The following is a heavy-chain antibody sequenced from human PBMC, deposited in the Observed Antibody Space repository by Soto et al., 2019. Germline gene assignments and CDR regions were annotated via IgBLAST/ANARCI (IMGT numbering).Heavy chain of an antibody. CDR1: GGSISSYY. CDR3: ARVGIYSYYYYGMDV. CDR2: IYYSGST. J-gene: IGHJ6*02. Sequence: SETLSLTXTVSGGSISSYYWSWIRQPPGKGLEWIGYIYYSGSTNYNPSLKSRVTISVDTSKNQFSLKLSSVTAADTAVYYCARVGIYSYYYYGMDVWGQGTTVTVSS. D-gene: IGHD5-12*01. V-gene: IGHV4-59*01.